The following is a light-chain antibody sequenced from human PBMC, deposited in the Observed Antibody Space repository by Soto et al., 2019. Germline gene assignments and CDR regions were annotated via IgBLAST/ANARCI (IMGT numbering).Light chain of an antibody. Sequence: QSVLTQPASVSGSPGQSITISCTGTSSDVGGYNFVAWFQLHPGKFPKLMIYDVSYRPSGVSIRFSVSNSGNTASLTISGLQAEDEADYYCSSYTGSSTLGVFGTGTKVTVL. CDR1: SSDVGGYNF. CDR2: DVS. CDR3: SSYTGSSTLGV. V-gene: IGLV2-14*01. J-gene: IGLJ1*01.